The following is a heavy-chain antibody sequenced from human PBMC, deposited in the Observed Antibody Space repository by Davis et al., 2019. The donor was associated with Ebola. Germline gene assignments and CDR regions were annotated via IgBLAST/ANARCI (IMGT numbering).Heavy chain of an antibody. CDR2: IKQDGSEK. Sequence: GESLKISCAASGFTFSSYWMSCVRQAPGKGLEWVANIKQDGSEKYYVDSVKGRFTISRDNAKNSLYLQMNSLRAEDTAVYYCASWVFDYWGQGTLVTVSS. CDR1: GFTFSSYW. D-gene: IGHD2-8*01. V-gene: IGHV3-7*03. J-gene: IGHJ4*02. CDR3: ASWVFDY.